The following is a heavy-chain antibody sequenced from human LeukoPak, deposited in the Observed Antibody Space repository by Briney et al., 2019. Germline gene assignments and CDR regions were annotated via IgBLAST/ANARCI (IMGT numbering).Heavy chain of an antibody. CDR3: ARATGGLMFDY. Sequence: PSETLSLTCTVSGGSISSSSYYWGWIRQPPGKGLEWIGSIYYSGSTYYNPSLKSRVTISIDTSKNQFSLKLSSVTAADTAVYYCARATGGLMFDYWGQGTLVTVSS. CDR2: IYYSGST. CDR1: GGSISSSSYY. V-gene: IGHV4-39*01. J-gene: IGHJ4*02. D-gene: IGHD3-16*01.